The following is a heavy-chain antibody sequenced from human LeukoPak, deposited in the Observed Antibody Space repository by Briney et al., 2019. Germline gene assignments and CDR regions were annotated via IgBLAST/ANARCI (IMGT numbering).Heavy chain of an antibody. CDR1: GGTFSSYA. J-gene: IGHJ4*02. CDR2: IIPIFGTA. V-gene: IGHV1-69*01. Sequence: SVKVSCKASGGTFSSYAISWVRQAPGQGLEWMGGIIPIFGTANYAQKFQGRVTITADESTSTAYMELSSLRSEDTAVYYCASRMRAGYYDSSGYSWGQGTLVTVSS. D-gene: IGHD3-22*01. CDR3: ASRMRAGYYDSSGYS.